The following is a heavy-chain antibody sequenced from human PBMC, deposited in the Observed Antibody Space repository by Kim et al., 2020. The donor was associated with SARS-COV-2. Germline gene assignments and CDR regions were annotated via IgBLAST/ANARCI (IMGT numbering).Heavy chain of an antibody. V-gene: IGHV3-21*01. J-gene: IGHJ3*02. CDR3: ASFPRYYDSSGYYLVPLI. Sequence: GGSLRLSCAASGFTFSSYSMNWVRQAPGKGLEWVSSISSSSSYIYYADSVKGRFTISRDNAKNSLYLQMNSLRAEDTAVYYCASFPRYYDSSGYYLVPLIWGQGTMVTVSS. D-gene: IGHD3-22*01. CDR1: GFTFSSYS. CDR2: ISSSSSYI.